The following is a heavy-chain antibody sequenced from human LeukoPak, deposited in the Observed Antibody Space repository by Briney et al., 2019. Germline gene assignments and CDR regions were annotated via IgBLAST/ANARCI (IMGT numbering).Heavy chain of an antibody. D-gene: IGHD3-3*01. V-gene: IGHV3-23*01. CDR1: GFTFSCYA. Sequence: PGGSLRLSCAAFGFTFSCYAMSWVRQAPGKGLEWVSAISGSGGSTYYADSVKGRFTISRDNSKNTLYLQMNSLRAEDTAVYYCAKGDGGSERFLEWLLSPLDYWGQGTLVTVSS. J-gene: IGHJ4*02. CDR2: ISGSGGST. CDR3: AKGDGGSERFLEWLLSPLDY.